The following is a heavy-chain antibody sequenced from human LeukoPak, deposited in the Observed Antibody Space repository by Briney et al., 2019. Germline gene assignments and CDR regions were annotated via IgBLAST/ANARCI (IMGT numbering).Heavy chain of an antibody. J-gene: IGHJ4*02. CDR1: GFSFISYS. D-gene: IGHD6-19*01. Sequence: SGGSLRLSCAVSGFSFISYSMNWVRQTPGKGLQWVSSISSSGTYIYYADSVKGRFTISRDNAKNSVYLQMNSLRAEDTAVYYCARGSAVAGIMGLDYWGQGTLVTVSS. CDR2: ISSSGTYI. V-gene: IGHV3-21*01. CDR3: ARGSAVAGIMGLDY.